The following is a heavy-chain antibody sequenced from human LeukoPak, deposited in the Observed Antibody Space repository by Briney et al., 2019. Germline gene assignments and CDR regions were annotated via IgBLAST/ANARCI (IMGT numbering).Heavy chain of an antibody. Sequence: SETLSLTCTVSGYSISSGYYWGWIRQPPGKGLEWIGSIYHSGSTYYNPSLKSRVTISVDTSKNQFSLKLSSVTAADTAVYYCARADPDGGSYDFDYWGQGTLVTVSP. J-gene: IGHJ4*02. CDR3: ARADPDGGSYDFDY. CDR2: IYHSGST. CDR1: GYSISSGYY. V-gene: IGHV4-38-2*02. D-gene: IGHD2-15*01.